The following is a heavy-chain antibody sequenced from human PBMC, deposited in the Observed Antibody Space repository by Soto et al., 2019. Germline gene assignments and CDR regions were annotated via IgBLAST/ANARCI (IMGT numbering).Heavy chain of an antibody. CDR1: GVTVSSNY. J-gene: IGHJ4*02. CDR3: ARRGYNYGGGYFDY. D-gene: IGHD5-18*01. CDR2: IYSGGST. Sequence: GGSLRLSCAASGVTVSSNYMSWVRQAPGKGLEWVSVIYSGGSTYYADSVKGRFTISRDNSKNTLYLQMNSLRAEDTAVYYCARRGYNYGGGYFDYWGQGTLVTVSS. V-gene: IGHV3-66*04.